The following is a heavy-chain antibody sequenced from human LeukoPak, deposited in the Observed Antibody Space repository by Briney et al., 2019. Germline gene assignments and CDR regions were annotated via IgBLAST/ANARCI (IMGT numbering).Heavy chain of an antibody. CDR2: ISSSSNYI. Sequence: GGSLRLSCAVSGFTFSSYDMNWVRQAPGKGLEWVSSISSSSNYIHYADSVKGRFTISRDNAKNSLYLQMNSLRAEDTAVYFCARGTLGAWGWWGQGTLVAVSA. V-gene: IGHV3-21*01. J-gene: IGHJ4*02. CDR3: ARGTLGAWGW. CDR1: GFTFSSYD. D-gene: IGHD6-19*01.